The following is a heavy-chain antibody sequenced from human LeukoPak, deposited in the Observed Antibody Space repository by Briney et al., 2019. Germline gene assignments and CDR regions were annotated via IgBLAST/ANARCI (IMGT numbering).Heavy chain of an antibody. J-gene: IGHJ4*02. CDR1: GFTFSTYG. D-gene: IGHD3-10*01. CDR2: IWYDGNNK. Sequence: GGSLRLSCAASGFTFSTYGMHCVRQAPGKGLEWVAVIWYDGNNKYYADSVKGRFTISRDNSKNTLYLQMNSLRAEDTAVYYCARDFSYYGSGSYYFDYWGQGTLVTVSS. CDR3: ARDFSYYGSGSYYFDY. V-gene: IGHV3-33*01.